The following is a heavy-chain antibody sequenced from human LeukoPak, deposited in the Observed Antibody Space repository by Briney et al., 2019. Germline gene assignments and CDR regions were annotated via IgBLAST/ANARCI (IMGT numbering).Heavy chain of an antibody. D-gene: IGHD1-1*01. CDR3: ARRALGTGGFDY. CDR2: IYYGGST. CDR1: GGSISSSSYY. J-gene: IGHJ4*02. Sequence: SETLSLTCTVSGGSISSSSYYWGWIRQPPGKGLEWIGSIYYGGSTYYNPSLKSRVTISVDTSKNQFSLKLSSVTAADTAVYYCARRALGTGGFDYWGQGTLVTVSS. V-gene: IGHV4-39*01.